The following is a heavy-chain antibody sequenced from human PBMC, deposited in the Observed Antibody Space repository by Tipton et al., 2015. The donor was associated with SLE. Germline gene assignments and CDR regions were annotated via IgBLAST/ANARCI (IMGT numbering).Heavy chain of an antibody. D-gene: IGHD4-23*01. CDR2: IYYSGNT. CDR1: GDSGDSISSYY. CDR3: ARDIWVTQGRWFDP. Sequence: GLVEPSETLSLSCTVSGDSGDSISSYYWNWIRQPPGKGLEWIGHIYYSGNTNYNPSLKSRVTISVDTSKNQFSLKLSSVTAADTAVYYCARDIWVTQGRWFDPWGQGTLVTVSS. J-gene: IGHJ5*02. V-gene: IGHV4-59*12.